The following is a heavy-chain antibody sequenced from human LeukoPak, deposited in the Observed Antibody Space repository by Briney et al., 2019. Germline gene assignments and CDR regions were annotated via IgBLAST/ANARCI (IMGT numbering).Heavy chain of an antibody. V-gene: IGHV1-2*02. CDR1: GYTFTSYA. Sequence: ASVKVSCKASGYTFTSYAMHWVRQAPGQRLEWMGWINPNSGGTNYAQKFQGRVTMTRDTSISTAYMELSRLRSDDTAVYYCARGLPRYCSGGSCYSRWFDPWGQGTLVTVSS. CDR3: ARGLPRYCSGGSCYSRWFDP. D-gene: IGHD2-15*01. CDR2: INPNSGGT. J-gene: IGHJ5*02.